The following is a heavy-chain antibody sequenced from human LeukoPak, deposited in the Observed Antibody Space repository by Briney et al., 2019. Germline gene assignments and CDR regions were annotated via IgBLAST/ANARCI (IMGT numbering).Heavy chain of an antibody. J-gene: IGHJ4*02. D-gene: IGHD1-20*01. V-gene: IGHV3-48*04. CDR2: ISRTSAI. CDR1: GFTFSAYS. Sequence: AGGSLRLSCEASGFTFSAYSMNWVRQAPGKGLEWISYISRTSAIYYADSVKGRFTISRDNAKNSLYLQMNSLEAEDTAVYYCARDLNWSFDYWGQGTLVTVS. CDR3: ARDLNWSFDY.